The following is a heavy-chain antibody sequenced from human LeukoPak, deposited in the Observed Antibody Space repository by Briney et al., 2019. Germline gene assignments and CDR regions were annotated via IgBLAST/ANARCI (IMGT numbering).Heavy chain of an antibody. CDR2: IYDSGIT. J-gene: IGHJ4*02. D-gene: IGHD3-22*01. CDR3: ARGRYDGRSLNYFDY. V-gene: IGHV4-39*07. CDR1: GGSISSRSYY. Sequence: SETLSLTCTVSGGSISSRSYYCGWIRQSPGKGLEWIGNIYDSGITYYNPSLKSRVTVSVDTSENQFSLRLSSVTAADTAIYYCARGRYDGRSLNYFDYWGQGTLVTVSS.